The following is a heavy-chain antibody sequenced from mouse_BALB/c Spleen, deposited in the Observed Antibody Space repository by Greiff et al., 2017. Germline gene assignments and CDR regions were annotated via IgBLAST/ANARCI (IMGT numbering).Heavy chain of an antibody. D-gene: IGHD1-2*01. CDR1: GYSITSDYA. V-gene: IGHV3-2*02. J-gene: IGHJ3*01. CDR2: ISYSGST. Sequence: EVKLVESGPGLVKPSQSLSLTCTVTGYSITSDYAWNWIRQFPGNKLEWMGYISYSGSTSYNPSLKSRISITRDTSKNQFFLQLNSVTTEDTATYYCARDLITSFAYWGQGTLVTVSA. CDR3: ARDLITSFAY.